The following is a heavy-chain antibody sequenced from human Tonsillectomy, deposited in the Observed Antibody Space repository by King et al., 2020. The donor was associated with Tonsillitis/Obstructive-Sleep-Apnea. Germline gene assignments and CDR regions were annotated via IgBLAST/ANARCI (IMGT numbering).Heavy chain of an antibody. D-gene: IGHD1-26*01. Sequence: QLVQSGAEVKKPGESLKISCKGSGYRFTSYWNGWVRQMPGKGQEWMWMIYPGDSETRYSRSFQGQVTISADKSISTAYLQWSSLKASDTAIYYCARRIVGATKGHAFDIWGQGTMVTVSS. CDR1: GYRFTSYW. J-gene: IGHJ3*02. CDR2: IYPGDSET. CDR3: ARRIVGATKGHAFDI. V-gene: IGHV5-51*01.